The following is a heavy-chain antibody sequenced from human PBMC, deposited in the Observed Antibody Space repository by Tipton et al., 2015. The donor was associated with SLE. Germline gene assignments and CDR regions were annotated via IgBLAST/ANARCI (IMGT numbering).Heavy chain of an antibody. J-gene: IGHJ3*02. CDR3: ARDRGQQLATGAFDI. V-gene: IGHV4-34*01. CDR1: GGSFSGYY. Sequence: TLSLTCAVYGGSFSGYYWSWIRQPPGKGLEWIGEINHSGSTNYNPSLKSRVTISVDTSKNQFSLKLSSVTAADTVVYYCARDRGQQLATGAFDIWGQGTMVTVSS. CDR2: INHSGST. D-gene: IGHD6-13*01.